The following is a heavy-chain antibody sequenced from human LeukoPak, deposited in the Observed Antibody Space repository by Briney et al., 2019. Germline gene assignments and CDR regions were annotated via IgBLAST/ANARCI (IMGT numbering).Heavy chain of an antibody. J-gene: IGHJ4*02. Sequence: SETLSLTCTVPGGSISSYYWSWIRQPPGKGLEWIGYIYYSGSTNYNPSLKSRVTISVDTSKNQFSLKLSSVTAADTAVYYCARAVGLHYYDSSGYYYFDYWGQGTLVTVSS. CDR1: GGSISSYY. CDR2: IYYSGST. V-gene: IGHV4-59*01. D-gene: IGHD3-22*01. CDR3: ARAVGLHYYDSSGYYYFDY.